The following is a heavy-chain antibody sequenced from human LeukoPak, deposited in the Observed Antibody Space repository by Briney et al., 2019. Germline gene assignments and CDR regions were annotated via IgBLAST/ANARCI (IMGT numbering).Heavy chain of an antibody. CDR1: GFTFSSYS. CDR2: ISSSSSYI. J-gene: IGHJ4*02. D-gene: IGHD3-16*01. Sequence: GGSLRLSCAASGFTFSSYSMNWVRQAPGKGLEWVSSISSSSSYIYYADSVKGRFTISRDNAKNSLYLQMDSLRAEDTAVYYCAGGAGWLIDYWGQGTLVTVSS. V-gene: IGHV3-21*04. CDR3: AGGAGWLIDY.